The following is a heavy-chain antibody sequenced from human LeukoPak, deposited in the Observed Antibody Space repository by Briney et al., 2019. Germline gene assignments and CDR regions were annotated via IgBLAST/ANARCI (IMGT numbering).Heavy chain of an antibody. CDR3: ARARLRLGDLSYCFDY. D-gene: IGHD3-16*01. V-gene: IGHV5-51*01. J-gene: IGHJ4*02. CDR1: GYSFTSYW. Sequence: GESLKISCKGSGYSFTSYWIGWVRQMPGKGLDWMGIIYPGDSDTRYSPSFQGQVTISADKSISTAYLQWSSLKASDTAMYYCARARLRLGDLSYCFDYWGQGTLVTVSS. CDR2: IYPGDSDT.